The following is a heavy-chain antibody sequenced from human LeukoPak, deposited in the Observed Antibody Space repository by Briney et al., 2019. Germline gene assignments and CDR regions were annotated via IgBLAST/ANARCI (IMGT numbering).Heavy chain of an antibody. CDR2: IYYSGST. Sequence: SETLSLTCTVSGGSISSNNYFWGWIRQPPGKGLEWIGTIYYSGSTYYNPSLRSRITISVDTSKNQFSLKLSSVTAADTAVYYCARDADISSAGYAFDIWGQGTMVTVSS. V-gene: IGHV4-39*07. J-gene: IGHJ3*02. D-gene: IGHD6-13*01. CDR1: GGSISSNNYF. CDR3: ARDADISSAGYAFDI.